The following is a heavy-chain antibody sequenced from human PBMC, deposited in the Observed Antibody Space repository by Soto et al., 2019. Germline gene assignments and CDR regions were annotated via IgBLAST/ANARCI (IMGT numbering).Heavy chain of an antibody. CDR3: VKYYDILTGYYKSTDFGYYFDY. D-gene: IGHD3-9*01. J-gene: IGHJ4*02. Sequence: GGSLRLSCAASGFTFSSYAMSWVRQAPGKGLEWGSAISGSGGSTYYADSVKGRLTISRDNSKNTLYLQMNSLRAEDTAVYYCVKYYDILTGYYKSTDFGYYFDYWGQGPLVTVSS. CDR2: ISGSGGST. V-gene: IGHV3-23*01. CDR1: GFTFSSYA.